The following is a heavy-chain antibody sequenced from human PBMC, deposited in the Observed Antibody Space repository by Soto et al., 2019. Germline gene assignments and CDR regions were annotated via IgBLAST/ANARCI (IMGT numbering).Heavy chain of an antibody. CDR1: GGSISSGGYY. V-gene: IGHV4-31*03. CDR3: ARALGYCSGGSCYKGDWFDP. D-gene: IGHD2-15*01. Sequence: PSETLSLTCTVSGGSISSGGYYWSWIRQHPGKGLEWIGYIYYSGSTYYNPSLKSRVTISVDTSKNQFSLKLISVTAADTAVYYCARALGYCSGGSCYKGDWFDPWGQGTLVTVSS. J-gene: IGHJ5*02. CDR2: IYYSGST.